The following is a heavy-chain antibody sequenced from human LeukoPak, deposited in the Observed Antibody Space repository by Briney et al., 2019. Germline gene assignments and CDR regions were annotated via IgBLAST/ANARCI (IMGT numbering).Heavy chain of an antibody. J-gene: IGHJ4*02. V-gene: IGHV3-15*07. CDR1: GLTVTNAW. Sequence: GGSLRLSCSASGLTVTNAWMNWVRQAPGEGLDWVGRIASKTDGGATDYAAPVKGRFTISRDDSKNTLNLQMNSLKTEDTAVYYCTTGTRGDWGQGTLVTVSS. D-gene: IGHD3-10*01. CDR3: TTGTRGD. CDR2: IASKTDGGAT.